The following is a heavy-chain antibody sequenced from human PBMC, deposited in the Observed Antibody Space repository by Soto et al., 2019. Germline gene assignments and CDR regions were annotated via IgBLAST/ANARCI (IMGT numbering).Heavy chain of an antibody. Sequence: SQTLSLTCAISGDSVSSNSAAWNWIRQSPSRGLEWLGRTYYRSKWYNEYSLSVKNRITINPDTSENQFFLQLNSVTPEDTALYYCAREVAVTGTGYSYFGLDVWGQGTTVTVS. CDR3: AREVAVTGTGYSYFGLDV. CDR2: TYYRSKWYN. CDR1: GDSVSSNSAA. V-gene: IGHV6-1*01. D-gene: IGHD6-19*01. J-gene: IGHJ6*02.